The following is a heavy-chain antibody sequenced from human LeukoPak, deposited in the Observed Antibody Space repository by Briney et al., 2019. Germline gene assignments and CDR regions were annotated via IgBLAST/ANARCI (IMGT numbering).Heavy chain of an antibody. J-gene: IGHJ5*02. CDR3: ARTENYIPEDWFDP. CDR1: GGSISSSNW. D-gene: IGHD5-24*01. V-gene: IGHV4-4*02. Sequence: SETLSLTCAVSGGSISSSNWWIWVRQPPGKGLEWIGEIYHSGSTNYTPSLKSRVTMLVDKSKNQFSLMLSSLTAADTAVYYCARTENYIPEDWFDPWGQGTLVTVSS. CDR2: IYHSGST.